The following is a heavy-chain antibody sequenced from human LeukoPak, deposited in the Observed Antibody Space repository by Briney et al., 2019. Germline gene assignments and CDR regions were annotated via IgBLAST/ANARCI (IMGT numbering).Heavy chain of an antibody. CDR3: ARASYCSSTTCGNFDY. J-gene: IGHJ4*02. D-gene: IGHD2-2*01. CDR2: IYSGGST. Sequence: GGSLRLSCAASGFAVRSNYMSWVRQAPGKGLEWVSVIYSGGSTYYADSVKGRFTISRDNAKNTLYLQMNSLSAEDTAVYYCARASYCSSTTCGNFDYWGQGTLVTVSS. V-gene: IGHV3-66*01. CDR1: GFAVRSNY.